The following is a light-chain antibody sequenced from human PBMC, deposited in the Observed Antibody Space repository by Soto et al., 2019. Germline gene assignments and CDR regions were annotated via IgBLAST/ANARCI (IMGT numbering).Light chain of an antibody. J-gene: IGKJ1*01. V-gene: IGKV2-28*01. CDR2: FGS. Sequence: DIVMTQSPLSLPVTPGEPASISCSSSQSLLQSNGYNYLDWYLQKPGQSPQLLIYFGSYRASGVPDRFSGRGSGTDFTLKIRRVEAEGVGVYYCMQSQQSPPTFGQGNKVEI. CDR1: QSLLQSNGYNY. CDR3: MQSQQSPPT.